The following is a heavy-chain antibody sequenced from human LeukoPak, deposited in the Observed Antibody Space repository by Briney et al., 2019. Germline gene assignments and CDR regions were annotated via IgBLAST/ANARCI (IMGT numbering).Heavy chain of an antibody. CDR1: GGTFSSYA. V-gene: IGHV1-69*04. Sequence: ASVKVSCKASGGTFSSYAISWVQQAPGQGLEWMGRIIPILGIANYAQKFQGRVTITADKSTSTAYMELSSLRSDDTAVYYCARDRSSDGEPPDYWGQGTLVTVSS. CDR3: ARDRSSDGEPPDY. CDR2: IIPILGIA. D-gene: IGHD1-14*01. J-gene: IGHJ4*02.